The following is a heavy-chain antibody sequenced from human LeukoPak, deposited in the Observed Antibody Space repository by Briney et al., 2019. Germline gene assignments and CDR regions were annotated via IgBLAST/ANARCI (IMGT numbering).Heavy chain of an antibody. V-gene: IGHV3-21*06. CDR3: LTGDRRDY. J-gene: IGHJ4*02. CDR2: IYSSGGYM. Sequence: GGSLRLSCAASGFTFSDYFMAWIRQAPGKGLEWVSSIYSSGGYMFYADSVKGRFIISRDNAKDSLYLQMNSLRVEDTAVYYCLTGDRRDYWGQGTLVTVSS. CDR1: GFTFSDYF.